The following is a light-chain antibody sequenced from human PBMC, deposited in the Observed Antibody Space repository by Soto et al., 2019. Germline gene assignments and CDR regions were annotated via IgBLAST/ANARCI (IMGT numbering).Light chain of an antibody. J-gene: IGKJ5*01. V-gene: IGKV3-20*01. CDR2: GVS. CDR1: QRLSASD. Sequence: EIVLTQSPGTLSLSPGQRATLSCRASQRLSASDIAWYQQKPGQAPKFLIYGVSSRATGIPDRFSGGGSGTDFILTISRLEPEDFAVYHCQQYGSSPLITFGQGTRLEIK. CDR3: QQYGSSPLIT.